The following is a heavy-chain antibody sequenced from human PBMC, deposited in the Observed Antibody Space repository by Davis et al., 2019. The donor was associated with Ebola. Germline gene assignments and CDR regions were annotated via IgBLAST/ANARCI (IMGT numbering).Heavy chain of an antibody. J-gene: IGHJ6*02. CDR3: ARVLEDCSSTSCYVSYYYYYGMDV. Sequence: AASVKVSCKASGYTFTSYDINWVRQATGQGLEWMGWMNPNSGNTGYAQKFQGRVTMTRNTSISTAYMELSSLRSEDTAVYYCARVLEDCSSTSCYVSYYYYYGMDVWGQGTTVTVSS. CDR1: GYTFTSYD. CDR2: MNPNSGNT. D-gene: IGHD2-2*01. V-gene: IGHV1-8*01.